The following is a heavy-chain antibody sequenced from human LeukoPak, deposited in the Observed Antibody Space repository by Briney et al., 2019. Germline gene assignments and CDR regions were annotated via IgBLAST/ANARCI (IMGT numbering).Heavy chain of an antibody. J-gene: IGHJ5*02. CDR3: LRDIVRTAYDL. D-gene: IGHD3-10*01. CDR2: INTNTGNP. V-gene: IGHV7-4-1*02. CDR1: GFTLISYH. Sequence: ASVKVSRKVSGFTLISYHMNWVRQAPGQGLEWMGWINTNTGNPTYAQGFTGRFVFSLDTSVNTAYLQIIGLEAGDTAVYYCLRDIVRTAYDLWGQGTLVTVSS.